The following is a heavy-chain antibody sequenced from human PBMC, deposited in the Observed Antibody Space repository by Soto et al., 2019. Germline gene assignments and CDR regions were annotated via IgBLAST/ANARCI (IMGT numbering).Heavy chain of an antibody. V-gene: IGHV1-18*01. CDR1: GYTFTSYG. CDR2: ISAYNGNT. J-gene: IGHJ4*02. D-gene: IGHD4-17*01. CDR3: ARDRARPTVTFFDS. Sequence: ASVKVSCKASGYTFTSYGISWVRPASGQGHEWMGWISAYNGNTDYAQKVQARVTMTTDTSTSTAYMELWSLSSDDTAVYCCARDRARPTVTFFDSWGQGTLVTVSS.